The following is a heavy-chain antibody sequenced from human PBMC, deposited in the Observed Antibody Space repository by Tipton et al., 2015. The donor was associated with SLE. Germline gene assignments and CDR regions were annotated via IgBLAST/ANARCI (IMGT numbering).Heavy chain of an antibody. V-gene: IGHV3-21*03. CDR3: SRVNAHRTDYDSSPGGGDAFDS. D-gene: IGHD3-22*01. Sequence: SLRLSCAASGFTFSAYSTNWVRHAPGKGLVWVPSISIRYTYIYYADSVKGRFTISRDNSKNSLYLQMSSLRAEDTAGYYCSRVNAHRTDYDSSPGGGDAFDSWGQGTMVTGSS. CDR2: ISIRYTYI. CDR1: GFTFSAYS. J-gene: IGHJ3*02.